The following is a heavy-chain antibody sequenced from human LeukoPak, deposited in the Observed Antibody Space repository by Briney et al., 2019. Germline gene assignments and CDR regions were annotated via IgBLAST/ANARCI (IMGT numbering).Heavy chain of an antibody. J-gene: IGHJ4*02. CDR1: GGSISSYY. CDR3: ARRGGGAAAPDY. V-gene: IGHV4-59*01. CDR2: IYYSGST. Sequence: SETLSLTCTVSGGSISSYYWSWIRQPPGKGLEWIGYIYYSGSTNYNPSLKSRVTISVDTSKNQFSLKLSSVTAADTAVYYCARRGGGAAAPDYWGQGTLVTVSS. D-gene: IGHD6-13*01.